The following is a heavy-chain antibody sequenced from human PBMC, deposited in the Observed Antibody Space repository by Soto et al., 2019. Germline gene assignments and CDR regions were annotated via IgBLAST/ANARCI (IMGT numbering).Heavy chain of an antibody. D-gene: IGHD4-17*01. V-gene: IGHV3-23*01. CDR2: ISANGRNA. CDR3: AKYLSSLRWLAWCALFDY. J-gene: IGHJ4*02. Sequence: PGGSLRLSCAASQFTLSNYAMNCIRQAPGKGLEWLSSISANGRNAYYADSVKGRFTISRDRSKNTLYLQLDSLRVEDTAIYFCAKYLSSLRWLAWCALFDYSDQ. CDR1: QFTLSNYA.